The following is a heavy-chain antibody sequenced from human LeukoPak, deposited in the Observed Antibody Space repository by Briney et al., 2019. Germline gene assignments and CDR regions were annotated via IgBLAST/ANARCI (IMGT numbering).Heavy chain of an antibody. D-gene: IGHD6-19*01. J-gene: IGHJ4*02. Sequence: GGSLRLSCAASGFIFSSYWLHWVRQKPGEGPLWLSRINGDGTSTAYAHSVQGRFIISRDNAKNTLYLQMNSLRVDDTAVYYCTRQWHTPSDYWGQGTVVTVSS. CDR2: INGDGTST. CDR3: TRQWHTPSDY. CDR1: GFIFSSYW. V-gene: IGHV3-74*03.